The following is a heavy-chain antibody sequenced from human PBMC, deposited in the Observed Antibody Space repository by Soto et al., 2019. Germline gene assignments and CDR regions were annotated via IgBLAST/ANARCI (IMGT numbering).Heavy chain of an antibody. CDR2: IYYSGST. Sequence: PSETLSLTCTVSGGSISSYYWSWIRQPPGKGLEWIGYIYYSGSTNYNPSLKSRVTISVDTSKNQFSLKLSSVTAADTAVYYCARDRIAAAGTGHGYYYYSYGMDVWGQGTTVTVSS. D-gene: IGHD6-13*01. CDR3: ARDRIAAAGTGHGYYYYSYGMDV. CDR1: GGSISSYY. J-gene: IGHJ6*02. V-gene: IGHV4-59*01.